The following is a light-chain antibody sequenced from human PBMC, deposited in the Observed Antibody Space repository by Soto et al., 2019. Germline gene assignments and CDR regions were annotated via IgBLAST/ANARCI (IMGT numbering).Light chain of an antibody. CDR2: TNN. V-gene: IGLV1-44*01. Sequence: QSVLTQPHSASGTPGQRVTISCSGGSSNIGSNAVNWYQQLPGTAPKLLIYTNNHRPSGVPDRFSGSKSGTSASLAISGLQSDDEADYYCAAWDDNLNGLVFGGGTKLTVL. CDR1: SSNIGSNA. CDR3: AAWDDNLNGLV. J-gene: IGLJ3*02.